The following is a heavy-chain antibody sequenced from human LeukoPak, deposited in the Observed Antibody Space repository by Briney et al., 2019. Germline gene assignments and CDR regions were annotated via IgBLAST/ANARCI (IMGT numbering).Heavy chain of an antibody. CDR2: IPYDGRNQ. J-gene: IGHJ4*02. CDR3: AKDGTIFGVTYLDF. V-gene: IGHV3-30*02. CDR1: GFTFSSYG. Sequence: GGSLRLSCVASGFTFSSYGMHWVRQAPGKGLEWVAFIPYDGRNQYFADSVKGRFTISRDISKNTLHLQMNSLRTEDTAVYYCAKDGTIFGVTYLDFWGQGTLVTVSS. D-gene: IGHD3-3*01.